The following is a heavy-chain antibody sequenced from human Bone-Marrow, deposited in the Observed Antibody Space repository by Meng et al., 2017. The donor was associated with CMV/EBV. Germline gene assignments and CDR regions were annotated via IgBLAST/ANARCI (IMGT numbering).Heavy chain of an antibody. V-gene: IGHV3-30*04. CDR1: GFTFSSYA. CDR2: ISYDGSNK. CDR3: ARVLLPHYCSSTSCYSPYYYYYGMDV. J-gene: IGHJ6*02. Sequence: GGSLRLSCAASGFTFSSYAMHWVRQAPGKGLEWVAVISYDGSNKYYADSVKGRFTISRDNSKNTLYLQMNSLRAEDTAVNYCARVLLPHYCSSTSCYSPYYYYYGMDVWGQGTTVTVSS. D-gene: IGHD2-2*02.